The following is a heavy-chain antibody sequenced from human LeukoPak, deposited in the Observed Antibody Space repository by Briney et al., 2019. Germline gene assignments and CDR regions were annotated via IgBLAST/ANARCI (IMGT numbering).Heavy chain of an antibody. V-gene: IGHV4-59*01. J-gene: IGHJ4*02. CDR3: ARDGGPGDYGDYVFVLGGDY. D-gene: IGHD4-17*01. Sequence: PSETLSLTCSVSDDSITMYYWTWIRQPPGKGLEWIGYVDHTGSTNFNPSLNGRVSISRGTTNNLFSLRLRSVTAADTAVYFCARDGGPGDYGDYVFVLGGDYWGQGTLVTVSS. CDR2: VDHTGST. CDR1: DDSITMYY.